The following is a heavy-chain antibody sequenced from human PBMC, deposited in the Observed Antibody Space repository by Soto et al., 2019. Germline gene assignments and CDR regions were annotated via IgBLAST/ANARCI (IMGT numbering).Heavy chain of an antibody. CDR3: ARASAYGGGGSYSFDI. V-gene: IGHV4-30-4*01. J-gene: IGHJ3*02. CDR2: IYYSGST. Sequence: SETLSLTCTVSGGSISSGDYYWSWIRQPPGKGLEWIGYIYYSGSTYYNPSLKSPVTISEDSSKNQFSLQLSSVTAADTAVYYCARASAYGGGGSYSFDIWGQGTMVTVS. CDR1: GGSISSGDYY. D-gene: IGHD2-21*01.